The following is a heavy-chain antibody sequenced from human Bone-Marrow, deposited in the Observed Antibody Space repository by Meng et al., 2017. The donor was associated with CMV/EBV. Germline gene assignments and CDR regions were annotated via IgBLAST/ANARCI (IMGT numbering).Heavy chain of an antibody. D-gene: IGHD2-2*01. CDR1: GFTFSGSA. V-gene: IGHV3-73*01. CDR3: KVVVVVPAADTPYGMDV. Sequence: GGSLRLSCAASGFTFSGSAMHWVRQASGKGLEWVGRIRSKANSYATAYAASVKGRFTISRDDSKNTAYLQMNSLKTEDTAVYYCKVVVVVPAADTPYGMDVWGQGTTVTGSS. J-gene: IGHJ6*01. CDR2: IRSKANSYAT.